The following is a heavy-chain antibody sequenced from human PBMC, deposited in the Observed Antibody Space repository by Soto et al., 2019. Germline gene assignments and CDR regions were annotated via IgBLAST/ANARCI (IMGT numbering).Heavy chain of an antibody. Sequence: GGSLRLSCAASGFTFSSYGMHWVRQAPGKGLEWVAVISYDGSNKYYADSVKGRFTISRDNSKNTLYLQMNSLRAEDTAVYYCAKDGSGSYFLVVGYYFDYWGQGTLVTVSS. D-gene: IGHD3-10*01. CDR3: AKDGSGSYFLVVGYYFDY. V-gene: IGHV3-30*18. J-gene: IGHJ4*02. CDR1: GFTFSSYG. CDR2: ISYDGSNK.